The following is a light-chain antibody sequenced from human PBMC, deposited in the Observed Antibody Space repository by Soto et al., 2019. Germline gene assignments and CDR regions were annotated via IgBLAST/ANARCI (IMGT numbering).Light chain of an antibody. J-gene: IGKJ1*01. CDR2: GAS. CDR1: QSVSSSY. V-gene: IGKV3-20*01. CDR3: QQYGSSPT. Sequence: EIVLTQSPGTLSLSPGERATLSCRASQSVSSSYLAWYQQKPGQAPRLLIYGASSRATGIPDRFSGSGSGTDFTLTISRLEAEDFAVYYCQQYGSSPTFGQGNKVEIK.